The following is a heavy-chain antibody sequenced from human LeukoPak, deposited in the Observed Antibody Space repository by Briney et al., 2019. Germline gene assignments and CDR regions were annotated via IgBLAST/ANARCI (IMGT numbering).Heavy chain of an antibody. CDR3: ARRGGDSSGYYYPYYYYYYMDV. CDR2: MYYSGST. J-gene: IGHJ6*03. V-gene: IGHV4-39*07. CDR1: GGSISSSSYY. Sequence: PSETLSLTCTVSGGSISSSSYYWGWIRQPPGKGLEWIGSMYYSGSTYYNPSLKSRVTISVDTSKNQFSLKLSSVTAADTAVYYCARRGGDSSGYYYPYYYYYYMDVWGKGTTVTISS. D-gene: IGHD3-22*01.